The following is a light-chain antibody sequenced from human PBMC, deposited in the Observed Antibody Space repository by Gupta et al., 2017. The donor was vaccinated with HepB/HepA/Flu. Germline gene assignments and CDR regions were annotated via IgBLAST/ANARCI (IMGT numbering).Light chain of an antibody. Sequence: DIQLTQSASTLSASVGDRVTIACRASQSIDVWLAWYQQKPGRAPNLLIYKASTLESGVPSRFSGGRSGTEFTLTISSLQPDDVATYYCQQSKSYPLTFGGGTKVEIK. CDR1: QSIDVW. J-gene: IGKJ4*01. CDR3: QQSKSYPLT. V-gene: IGKV1-5*03. CDR2: KAS.